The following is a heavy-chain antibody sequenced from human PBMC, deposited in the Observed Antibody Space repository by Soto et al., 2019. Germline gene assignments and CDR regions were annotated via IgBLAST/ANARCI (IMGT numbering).Heavy chain of an antibody. V-gene: IGHV3-23*01. CDR1: GFTFSSYA. J-gene: IGHJ4*02. Sequence: GGSLRLSCAASGFTFSSYAMSWVRQAPGKGLEWVSAISGSGGSTYYADSVKGRFTISRDNSKNTLYLQMNSLRAEDTAVYYCAKEYCSGGSCYHRAGRGDFDYWGQGTLVTVSS. D-gene: IGHD2-15*01. CDR2: ISGSGGST. CDR3: AKEYCSGGSCYHRAGRGDFDY.